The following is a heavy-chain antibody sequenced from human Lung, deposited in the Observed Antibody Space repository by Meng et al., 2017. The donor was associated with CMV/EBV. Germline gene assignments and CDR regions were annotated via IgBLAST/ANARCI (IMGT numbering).Heavy chain of an antibody. CDR3: AVDLWSGYYTTLDY. Sequence: SVXVSCKASGDTFSNYAFSWVRQAPGQGLEWMGGSIPTFGAPNYAQKFDGRVTITTDKSTSTAYMELSGLTSEDSAVYYCAVDLWSGYYTTLDYWGLGTRVTVSS. V-gene: IGHV1-69*05. D-gene: IGHD3-3*01. CDR1: GDTFSNYA. CDR2: SIPTFGAP. J-gene: IGHJ4*02.